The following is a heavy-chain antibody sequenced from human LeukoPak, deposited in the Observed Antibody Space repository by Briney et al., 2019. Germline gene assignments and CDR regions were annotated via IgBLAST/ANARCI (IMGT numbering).Heavy chain of an antibody. V-gene: IGHV3-7*01. J-gene: IGHJ6*02. CDR2: INKDGNDQ. CDR1: GVSISNFW. CDR3: ARGNYYGMDV. Sequence: GGSLRLSCVASGVSISNFWMHWVRQAPGKGLEWVAIINKDGNDQKYVDSVKGRFTISRDNAKNTLYLQVNSLRAEDTAVYYCARGNYYGMDVWGQGTTVTVSS.